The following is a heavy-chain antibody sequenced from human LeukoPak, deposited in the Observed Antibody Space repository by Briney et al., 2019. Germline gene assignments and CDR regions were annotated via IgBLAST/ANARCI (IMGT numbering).Heavy chain of an antibody. CDR3: ARYYYDSRGYYYYYFDY. V-gene: IGHV6-1*01. J-gene: IGHJ4*02. CDR1: GDSVSSNSAA. Sequence: SQTLSLTCAISGDSVSSNSAAWNWIRQSPSRGLEWLGRTYYRSKWSNDYAVSVKSRITINPDTSRNQFSLQLNSVTPEDTAVYYCARYYYDSRGYYYYYFDYWGQGTLVTVSS. D-gene: IGHD3-22*01. CDR2: TYYRSKWSN.